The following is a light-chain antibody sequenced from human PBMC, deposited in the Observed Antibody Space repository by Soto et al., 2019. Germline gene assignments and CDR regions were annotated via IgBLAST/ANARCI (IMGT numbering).Light chain of an antibody. CDR2: EVS. CDR3: SSYTTSSTQV. V-gene: IGLV2-14*01. CDR1: NSDVGGYNY. Sequence: QSVLTQPASVSGSPGQSITISCTGTNSDVGGYNYVSWYQQYPGKAPKLMLYEVSNRPSGVSNRFSGSKSGNMASLTISGLQAEDEADYYCSSYTTSSTQVFGGGTKLTVL. J-gene: IGLJ3*02.